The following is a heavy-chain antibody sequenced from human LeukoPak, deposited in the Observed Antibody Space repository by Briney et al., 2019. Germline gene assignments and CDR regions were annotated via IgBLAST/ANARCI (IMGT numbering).Heavy chain of an antibody. CDR1: GGSISSYY. J-gene: IGHJ5*02. Sequence: SETLSLTCTVSGGSISSYYWSWIRQPPGKGLEWIGYIYYSGSTNYNPSLKSRVTISVDTSKNQFSLKLSSVTAADTAVYYCAREHVVVVTATSGSGWFDPWGQGTLVTVSS. V-gene: IGHV4-59*01. CDR2: IYYSGST. D-gene: IGHD2-21*02. CDR3: AREHVVVVTATSGSGWFDP.